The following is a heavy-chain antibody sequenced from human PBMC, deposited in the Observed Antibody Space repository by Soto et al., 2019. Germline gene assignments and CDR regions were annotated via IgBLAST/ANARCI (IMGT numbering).Heavy chain of an antibody. Sequence: QLQLQESGPGLVKPSETLSLTCTVSGGSISSSSYYWGWIRQPPGKGLEWIGSIYYSGSTYYNPSLKSRVTISVDTSKNQFSLKLSSVTAADTAVYYCARHDQNKGNWFDPWGQGTLVTVSS. CDR3: ARHDQNKGNWFDP. V-gene: IGHV4-39*01. CDR2: IYYSGST. CDR1: GGSISSSSYY. D-gene: IGHD2-2*01. J-gene: IGHJ5*02.